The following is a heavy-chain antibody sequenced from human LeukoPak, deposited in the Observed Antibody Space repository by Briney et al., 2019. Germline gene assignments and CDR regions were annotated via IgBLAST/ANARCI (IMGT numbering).Heavy chain of an antibody. CDR2: INTDSGGT. CDR1: GHTFTGYY. D-gene: IGHD3-22*01. J-gene: IGHJ4*02. Sequence: ASVKVSCKASGHTFTGYYLHWVRQAPGQGLEWVAWINTDSGGTRNAQKFQDRVTMTRDTSSSTAYMELSELRSDDTAVYYCEALHYYESGGYPDYWGQGTLVTVSS. CDR3: EALHYYESGGYPDY. V-gene: IGHV1-2*02.